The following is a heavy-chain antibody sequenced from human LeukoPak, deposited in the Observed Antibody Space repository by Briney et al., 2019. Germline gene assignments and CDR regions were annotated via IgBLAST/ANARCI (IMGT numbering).Heavy chain of an antibody. J-gene: IGHJ4*02. CDR1: GGTFSRYA. CDR2: IIPIFGTA. Sequence: SVKVSCKASGGTFSRYAISWVRQAPGQVLEWMGRIIPIFGTANYAQKFQGRVTITTDESTSTAYMELSSLRSEDTAVYYCASGGSGSYYNEPVDYWGQGTLVTVSS. CDR3: ASGGSGSYYNEPVDY. D-gene: IGHD3-10*01. V-gene: IGHV1-69*05.